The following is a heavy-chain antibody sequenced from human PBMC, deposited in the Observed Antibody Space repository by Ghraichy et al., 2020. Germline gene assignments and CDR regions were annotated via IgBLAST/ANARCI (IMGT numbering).Heavy chain of an antibody. Sequence: SETLSLTCAVYGGSFSGYYWSWIRQPPGKGLEWIGEINHSGSTNYNPSLKSRVTISVDTSKNQFSLKLSSVTAADTAVYYCALGFVAVAGFDYWGQGTLVTVSS. D-gene: IGHD6-19*01. CDR2: INHSGST. V-gene: IGHV4-34*01. J-gene: IGHJ4*02. CDR3: ALGFVAVAGFDY. CDR1: GGSFSGYY.